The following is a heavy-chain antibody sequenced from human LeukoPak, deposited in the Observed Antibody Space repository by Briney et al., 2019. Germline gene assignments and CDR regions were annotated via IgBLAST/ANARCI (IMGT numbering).Heavy chain of an antibody. Sequence: APLKVSRKASGYTPIRHYIHSVRQAPGQKREWVGWMNPYSGGTNSAQKFQDRVTMNRDTSITRAYMELSRLASDDTAIYYCARIMECYDFTPRGFDIWGQGTRVAGSS. D-gene: IGHD3/OR15-3a*01. J-gene: IGHJ3*02. CDR3: ARIMECYDFTPRGFDI. CDR2: MNPYSGGT. CDR1: GYTPIRHY. V-gene: IGHV1-2*02.